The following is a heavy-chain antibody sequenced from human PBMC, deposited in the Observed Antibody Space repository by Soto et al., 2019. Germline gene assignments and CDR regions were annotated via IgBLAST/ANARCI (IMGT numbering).Heavy chain of an antibody. CDR1: GFTFSSYA. D-gene: IGHD3-22*01. J-gene: IGHJ4*02. CDR3: GRIAYYDANGYLIDF. CDR2: IINTGNYR. Sequence: EVQLVESGGGLVTPGGSLRLSCAASGFTFSSYALDWVRQAPGKGLQWVSSIINTGNYRYYSDSVKGRFTVSRDNARDSLYLQMNSLRVEDTGVYYCGRIAYYDANGYLIDFWGQGTLVTVSS. V-gene: IGHV3-21*02.